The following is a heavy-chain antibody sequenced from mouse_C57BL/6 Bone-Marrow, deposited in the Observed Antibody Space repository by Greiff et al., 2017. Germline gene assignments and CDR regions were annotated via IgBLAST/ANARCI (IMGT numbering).Heavy chain of an antibody. CDR1: GYTFTSYW. V-gene: IGHV1-59*01. CDR2: IDPSDGYT. Sequence: VQLQQPGAELVRPGTSVKLSCKASGYTFTSYWMHWVKQRPGQGREWIGVIDPSDGYTNYNQKFKGKATLTVDQSSSTAYMQLSSPTSEDAAVYDCARFGLQGFAYWGQGTRVTVSA. J-gene: IGHJ3*01. D-gene: IGHD2-4*01. CDR3: ARFGLQGFAY.